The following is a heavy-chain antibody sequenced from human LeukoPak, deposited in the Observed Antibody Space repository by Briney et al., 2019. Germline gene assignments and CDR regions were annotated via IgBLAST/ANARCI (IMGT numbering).Heavy chain of an antibody. J-gene: IGHJ4*02. CDR1: GGSISSSSYY. V-gene: IGHV4-39*01. CDR2: IYYSGST. D-gene: IGHD3-10*01. CDR3: ARTGGSGSL. Sequence: PSETLSLTCTVSGGSISSSSYYCGWIRQPPGKGLEWIGSIYYSGSTYYNPSLKSRVTISVDTSKNQFSLKLSSVTAADTAVYYCARTGGSGSLWGQGTLVTVSS.